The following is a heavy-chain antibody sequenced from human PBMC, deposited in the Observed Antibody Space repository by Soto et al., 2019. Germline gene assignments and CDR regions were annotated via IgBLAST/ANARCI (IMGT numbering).Heavy chain of an antibody. J-gene: IGHJ3*02. D-gene: IGHD1-1*01. CDR1: GHTFSVYY. CDR3: ALERQLNSPADAFDI. V-gene: IGHV1-2*02. Sequence: QVHLVQSGAEVKKPGASVKVSCKSSGHTFSVYYLHCVRQAPGSGLEWMGKINPNRGDTTYSQRFQGRVTMTSDPSITTAYMDLTKLTSDDTAVYYCALERQLNSPADAFDIWGQGTVVTVSS. CDR2: INPNRGDT.